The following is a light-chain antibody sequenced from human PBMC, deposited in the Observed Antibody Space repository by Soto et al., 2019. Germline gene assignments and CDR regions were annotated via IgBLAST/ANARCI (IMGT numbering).Light chain of an antibody. CDR2: DDS. V-gene: IGLV3-21*02. CDR3: QVWDFNSDHVM. Sequence: SYELAQSPSVSVAPGRTASITCGGNNIGSKSVHWYQQKPGQAPVVVVYDDSVRPSGIPDRFSGSNSGNTATLTINRVEAGDEADYYCQVWDFNSDHVMFGGGTQLTVL. CDR1: NIGSKS. J-gene: IGLJ3*02.